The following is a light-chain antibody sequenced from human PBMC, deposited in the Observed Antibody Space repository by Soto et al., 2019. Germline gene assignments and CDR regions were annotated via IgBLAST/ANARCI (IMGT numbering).Light chain of an antibody. CDR3: CSYSGSYPYV. J-gene: IGLJ1*01. CDR2: EVS. V-gene: IGLV2-18*02. CDR1: SSDVGSYNR. Sequence: QSVLTQPPSVSESPGQSVAISCTGTSSDVGSYNRVSWYQQPPGTAPKVMIYEVSNRPSGVPDRFSGSKSGNTASLTISGLQAEDEADYYCCSYSGSYPYVFGTGTKVTVL.